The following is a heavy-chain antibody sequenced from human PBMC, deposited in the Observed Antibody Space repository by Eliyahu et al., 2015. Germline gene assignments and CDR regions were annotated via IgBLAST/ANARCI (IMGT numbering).Heavy chain of an antibody. CDR3: AKHYGDYVPYAMDV. Sequence: EVQLLESGGGLVQPGGSLRLSCAASRFTFSNYAMSWVRQAPGKGLEWVSVISGSGGSTYYADSVKGRFTISRDNSKNTLYLQMNSLRAEDTAVYYCAKHYGDYVPYAMDVWGQGTTVTVSS. D-gene: IGHD4-17*01. CDR2: ISGSGGST. J-gene: IGHJ6*02. CDR1: RFTFSNYA. V-gene: IGHV3-23*01.